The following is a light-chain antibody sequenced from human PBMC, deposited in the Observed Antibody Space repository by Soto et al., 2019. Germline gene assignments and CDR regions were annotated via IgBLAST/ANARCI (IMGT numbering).Light chain of an antibody. CDR1: SSDIGAYNY. V-gene: IGLV2-8*01. CDR3: SSYAGSNNLGV. J-gene: IGLJ1*01. CDR2: EVN. Sequence: QSVLTQPPSASGSPGQSVTISCTGTSSDIGAYNYVSWYQQHPGKAPKLMIYEVNKRPSGVPDRFSGSKSGKTASLTVSGLQAEDEADYYCSSYAGSNNLGVFGTGTKVTVL.